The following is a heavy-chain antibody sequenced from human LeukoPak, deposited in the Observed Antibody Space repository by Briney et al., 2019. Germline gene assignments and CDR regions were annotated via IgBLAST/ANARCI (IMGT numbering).Heavy chain of an antibody. Sequence: SVKVSCKASGGTFSSYAISWVRQAPGQGLEWMGGIIPIFGTANYAQKFQGRVTITTDESTSTAYMELSSPRSEDTAVYYCAGRPWGSSGYYDFDYWGQGTLVTVSS. D-gene: IGHD3-22*01. CDR1: GGTFSSYA. V-gene: IGHV1-69*05. J-gene: IGHJ4*02. CDR2: IIPIFGTA. CDR3: AGRPWGSSGYYDFDY.